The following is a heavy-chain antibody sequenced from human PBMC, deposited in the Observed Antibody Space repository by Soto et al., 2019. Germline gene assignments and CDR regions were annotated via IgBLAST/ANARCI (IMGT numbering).Heavy chain of an antibody. V-gene: IGHV4-59*12. Sequence: SETLSLTCTVSGGSISSYYWSWIRQPPGKGLEWIGEINHSGSTNYNPSLKSRVTISVDTSKNQFSLKLSSVTAADTAVYYCARSRNAWPARNDYYYYGMDVWGQGTTVTVSS. D-gene: IGHD1-1*01. J-gene: IGHJ6*02. CDR1: GGSISSYY. CDR2: INHSGST. CDR3: ARSRNAWPARNDYYYYGMDV.